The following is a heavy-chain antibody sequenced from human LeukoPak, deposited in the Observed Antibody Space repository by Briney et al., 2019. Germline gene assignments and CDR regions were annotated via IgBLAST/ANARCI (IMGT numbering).Heavy chain of an antibody. J-gene: IGHJ4*02. D-gene: IGHD2-2*01. CDR2: FDPEDGET. CDR3: ARDASVVVVPAAISFIDY. V-gene: IGHV1-24*01. CDR1: GYTLTELS. Sequence: ASVKVSCKVSGYTLTELSMHWVRQAPGKGLEWMGGFDPEDGETIYAQKFQGRVTMTEDTSTDTAYMELSRLRSDDTAVYYCARDASVVVVPAAISFIDYWGQGTLVTVSS.